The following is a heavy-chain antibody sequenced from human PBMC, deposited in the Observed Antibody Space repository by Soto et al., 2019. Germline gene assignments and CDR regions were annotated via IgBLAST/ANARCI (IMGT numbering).Heavy chain of an antibody. J-gene: IGHJ4*02. D-gene: IGHD2-15*01. CDR1: GFTFSSYS. Sequence: EVQLVESGGGLVQPGGSLRLSCAASGFTFSSYSMNWVRQAPGKGLEWVSYISSSSSTIYYADSVKGRFTISRDNAKNSLYLQMNSLRDEDTAVYYCARDQRADIVVVVAATTSFDSWGQGTLVTVSS. CDR3: ARDQRADIVVVVAATTSFDS. CDR2: ISSSSSTI. V-gene: IGHV3-48*02.